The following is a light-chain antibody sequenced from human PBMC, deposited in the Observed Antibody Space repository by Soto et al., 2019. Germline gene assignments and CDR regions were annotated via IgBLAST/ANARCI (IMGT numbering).Light chain of an antibody. CDR2: QDS. J-gene: IGLJ1*01. CDR3: QAWDSSTLYV. Sequence: SYELTQPPSVSVSPGQTASITCSGAKLGDKYACWYQQKPGQSPVLVIYQDSKRPSGIPGRFSGSNSGNTATLTISGPQAMDEADYYCQAWDSSTLYVFGTGTKVTVL. CDR1: KLGDKY. V-gene: IGLV3-1*01.